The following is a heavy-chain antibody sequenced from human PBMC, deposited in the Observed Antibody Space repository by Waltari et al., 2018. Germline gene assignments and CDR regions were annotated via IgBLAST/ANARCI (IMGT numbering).Heavy chain of an antibody. CDR2: IMPMFDVG. Sequence: QVQLVQSGAEVKNPGSSVKVSCTASGGSFNDYGINWVRQAPGQGLEWMGRIMPMFDVGNSAQKFQGRVTFTADKSTSTAYMELNSLRVEDTAVYYCARERSVTGKGNLDYWGQGTLVTVSS. CDR1: GGSFNDYG. CDR3: ARERSVTGKGNLDY. D-gene: IGHD3-10*01. J-gene: IGHJ4*02. V-gene: IGHV1-69*09.